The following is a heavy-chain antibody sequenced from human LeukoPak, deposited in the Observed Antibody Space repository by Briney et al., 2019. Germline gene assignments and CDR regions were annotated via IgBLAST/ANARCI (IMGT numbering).Heavy chain of an antibody. CDR1: GLTFSNYV. CDR3: ANEYSKGDV. Sequence: GGSLRLSCVASGLTFSNYVMNWVRQAPGKGLECLSIISGSGTSTYYAHSVKGRFTSSRDNSKNTLYLQVNSLGAEDTAIYYCANEYSKGDVWGQGTTVTVSS. V-gene: IGHV3-23*01. CDR2: ISGSGTST. J-gene: IGHJ3*01. D-gene: IGHD4-11*01.